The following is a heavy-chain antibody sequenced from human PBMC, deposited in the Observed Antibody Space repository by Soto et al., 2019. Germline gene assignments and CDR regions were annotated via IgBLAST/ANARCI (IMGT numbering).Heavy chain of an antibody. Sequence: GGSLRLSCAASGFTFSSYAMHWVRQAPGKGLEWVAVISYDGSNKYYADSVKGRFTISRDNSKNTLYLQMNSLRAEDTAVYYCAGQETKLERPNENWFDPWGQGTLVTVSS. CDR1: GFTFSSYA. CDR2: ISYDGSNK. D-gene: IGHD1-1*01. V-gene: IGHV3-30-3*01. J-gene: IGHJ5*02. CDR3: AGQETKLERPNENWFDP.